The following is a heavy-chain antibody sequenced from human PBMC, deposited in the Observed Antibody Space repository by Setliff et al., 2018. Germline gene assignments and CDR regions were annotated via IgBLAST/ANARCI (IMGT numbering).Heavy chain of an antibody. CDR1: GFTFRTYG. CDR2: IWYDGSHQ. Sequence: HPGGSLRLSCAASGFTFRTYGMHWVRQAPGKGLEWVAVIWYDGSHQYYADSVKGRFTISRVNSKNMLYLQMNSLRAEDTAVYYCARDYTYYDFWSGPSSDAFDIWGQGTMVTVSS. D-gene: IGHD3-3*01. V-gene: IGHV3-33*01. CDR3: ARDYTYYDFWSGPSSDAFDI. J-gene: IGHJ3*02.